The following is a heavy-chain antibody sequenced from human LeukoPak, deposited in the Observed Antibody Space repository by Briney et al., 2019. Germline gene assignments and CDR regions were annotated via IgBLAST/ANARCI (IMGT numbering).Heavy chain of an antibody. CDR2: IWSDGVNK. CDR1: GFSYNTHG. Sequence: PGGSLRLSCAASGFSYNTHGKHWIRQAPGKGLEWVAFIWSDGVNKYHAHSVEGRFTISKDNSKNTLFLLMNGLRAEDTAVYYCAGDPPMSGYAFNIWGQRTMVTVSS. V-gene: IGHV3-33*01. J-gene: IGHJ3*02. D-gene: IGHD3-10*01. CDR3: AGDPPMSGYAFNI.